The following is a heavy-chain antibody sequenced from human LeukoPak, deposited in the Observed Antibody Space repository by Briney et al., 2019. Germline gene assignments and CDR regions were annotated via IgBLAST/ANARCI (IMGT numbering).Heavy chain of an antibody. CDR3: ASTGDYGGRRVDY. Sequence: KSGGSLRLSCAASGFTFSDYYMSWIRQAPGKGLEWVSYISSSGSTIYYADSVKGRFTISRDNAKNSLYLQMNSLRAEDTAVYYCASTGDYGGRRVDYWGQGTLVTVSS. CDR2: ISSSGSTI. J-gene: IGHJ4*02. V-gene: IGHV3-11*01. D-gene: IGHD4-23*01. CDR1: GFTFSDYY.